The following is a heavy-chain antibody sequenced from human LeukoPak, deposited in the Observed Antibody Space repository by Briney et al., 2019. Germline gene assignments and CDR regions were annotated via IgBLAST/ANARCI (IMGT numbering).Heavy chain of an antibody. CDR3: AKVATPGGSYYYYGMDV. Sequence: GGSLRLSCAASGFTFSNYAMSWVRQAPGKGLEWISSSGDSDGSTHYADSLKGRFTISRDNSKNTLYLQMNNLRAEDTALYYCAKVATPGGSYYYYGMDVWGQGTTVTVSS. J-gene: IGHJ6*02. D-gene: IGHD5-12*01. CDR1: GFTFSNYA. V-gene: IGHV3-23*01. CDR2: SGDSDGST.